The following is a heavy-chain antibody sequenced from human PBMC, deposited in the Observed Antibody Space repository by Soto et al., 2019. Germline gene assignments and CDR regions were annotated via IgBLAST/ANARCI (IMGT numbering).Heavy chain of an antibody. Sequence: ASVKVSCKASGYTFTGYYMHWVRQAPGQGLEWMGWINAGNGNTKYSQKFQGRVTITRDTSASTAYMELSSLRSEDTAVYYCARDNCSGGSCYYWFDPWGQGTLVTVSS. V-gene: IGHV1-3*01. D-gene: IGHD2-15*01. CDR3: ARDNCSGGSCYYWFDP. J-gene: IGHJ5*02. CDR2: INAGNGNT. CDR1: GYTFTGYY.